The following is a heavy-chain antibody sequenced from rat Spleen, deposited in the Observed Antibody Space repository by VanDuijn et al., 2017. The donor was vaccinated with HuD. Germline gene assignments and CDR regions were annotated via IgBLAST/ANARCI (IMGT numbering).Heavy chain of an antibody. D-gene: IGHD1-10*01. Sequence: EVQLVESDGGLVQPGRSLKLSCAASGFTFSDYYMAWVRQAPTKGLEWVATIIYDGSRTYYRDSVKGRFTISRDYAKSTLYLRMNSLRSEDTATYYCTRREQLSWFAYWGQGTLVTVSS. V-gene: IGHV5S10*01. J-gene: IGHJ3*01. CDR2: IIYDGSRT. CDR1: GFTFSDYY. CDR3: TRREQLSWFAY.